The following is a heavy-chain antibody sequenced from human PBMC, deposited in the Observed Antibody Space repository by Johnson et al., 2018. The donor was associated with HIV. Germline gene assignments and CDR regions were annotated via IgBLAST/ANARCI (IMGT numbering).Heavy chain of an antibody. CDR1: GFNFNNYG. Sequence: QVQLVESGGGVVQPGRSLRLSCAASGFNFNNYGMHWVRQAPGKGLEWVAVISYDGSNKYFADSVKGRFTISRDKSKNTLYLQMNSLRAEDTAVYYCAKVRSGWSTGAFEIWGQGTMVTVSS. J-gene: IGHJ3*02. D-gene: IGHD6-19*01. CDR2: ISYDGSNK. CDR3: AKVRSGWSTGAFEI. V-gene: IGHV3-30*18.